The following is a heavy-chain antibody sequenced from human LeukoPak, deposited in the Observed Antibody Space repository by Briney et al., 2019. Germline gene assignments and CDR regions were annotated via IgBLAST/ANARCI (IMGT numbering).Heavy chain of an antibody. Sequence: GGSLRLSCTASGFTFCEYAMSWVRQTPGKGLEWVGYIRSKTYGRTTEYAASVKGRFAISRDDSKSIAYLQTNSLKSEEIGVYYCTRGRGSYEWVVFWGEGALGSVSS. D-gene: IGHD1-26*01. J-gene: IGHJ4*02. CDR3: TRGRGSYEWVVF. CDR2: IRSKTYGRTT. V-gene: IGHV3-49*04. CDR1: GFTFCEYA.